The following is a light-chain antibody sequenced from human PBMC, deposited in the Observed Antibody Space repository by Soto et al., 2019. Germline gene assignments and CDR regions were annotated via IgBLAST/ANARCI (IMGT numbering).Light chain of an antibody. CDR2: DVR. CDR3: TSYTSSSTLI. V-gene: IGLV2-14*01. Sequence: QSALTQPASVSGSPGQSITISCTGTSSDVGGYTYVSWYQQHPGKAHKLMIYDVRHRPLGVSDRFSGSKSGNTASLTISGLQADDEADYYCTSYTSSSTLIFGGGTKLTVL. CDR1: SSDVGGYTY. J-gene: IGLJ2*01.